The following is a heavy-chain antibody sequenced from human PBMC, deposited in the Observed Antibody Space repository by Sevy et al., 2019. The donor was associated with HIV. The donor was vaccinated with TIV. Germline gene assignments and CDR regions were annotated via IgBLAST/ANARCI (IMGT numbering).Heavy chain of an antibody. V-gene: IGHV3-72*01. CDR2: IGNKANSYTT. Sequence: GGSLRFSCAASGFTFSDYYMHWVRQAPGKGLEWVGRIGNKANSYTTESAASVKGRFTISRDDSKNSLYLQMHSLKTDDTAVYYCARVMRRILWWSLDSWGQGTLVTVSS. J-gene: IGHJ4*02. CDR3: ARVMRRILWWSLDS. CDR1: GFTFSDYY. D-gene: IGHD2-21*01.